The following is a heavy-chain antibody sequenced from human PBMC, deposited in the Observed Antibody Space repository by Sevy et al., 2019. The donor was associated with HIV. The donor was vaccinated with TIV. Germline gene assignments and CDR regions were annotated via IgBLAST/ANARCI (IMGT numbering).Heavy chain of an antibody. CDR1: GVSISSSHW. Sequence: SETLSLTCGVSGVSISSSHWWSWVRQSPGKGLEGIGEGYHSGGTNYSPSLKSRVTISLDKSTNQVSLRLTSVTAADTAVYYCAARVSAMAYRFDYWGQGAPVTVSS. CDR2: GYHSGGT. CDR3: AARVSAMAYRFDY. V-gene: IGHV4-4*02. J-gene: IGHJ4*02.